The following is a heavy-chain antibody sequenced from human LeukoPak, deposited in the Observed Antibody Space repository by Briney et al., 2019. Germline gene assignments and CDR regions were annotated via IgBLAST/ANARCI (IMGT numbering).Heavy chain of an antibody. CDR2: ISSSGSTI. V-gene: IGHV3-48*03. D-gene: IGHD6-6*01. Sequence: GGSLRLSCAASGFTFSSYEMNWVRQAPGKGLEWVSCISSSGSTIYYADSVKGRFTTSRDNAKNSLYLQMNSLRAEDTAVYYCARDGFRYTSSSGRYYYYGMDVWGQGTTVTVSS. CDR1: GFTFSSYE. J-gene: IGHJ6*02. CDR3: ARDGFRYTSSSGRYYYYGMDV.